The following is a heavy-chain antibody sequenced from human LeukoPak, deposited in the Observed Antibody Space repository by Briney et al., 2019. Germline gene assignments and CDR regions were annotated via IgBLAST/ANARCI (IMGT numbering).Heavy chain of an antibody. J-gene: IGHJ4*02. Sequence: GGSLRLSCAASGFTFSSYAMTWVRQAPGKGLEWVSGISGSGGATYYADSVKGRFTISRDNSKNTLYLQMNSLRAEDTAIYYCALISYAVPLDYWGQGTLVTVSS. CDR1: GFTFSSYA. D-gene: IGHD2-2*01. V-gene: IGHV3-23*01. CDR2: ISGSGGAT. CDR3: ALISYAVPLDY.